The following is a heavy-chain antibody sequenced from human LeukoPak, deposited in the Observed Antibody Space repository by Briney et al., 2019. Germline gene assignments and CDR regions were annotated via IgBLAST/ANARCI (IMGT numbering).Heavy chain of an antibody. V-gene: IGHV3-21*01. CDR2: ISSSSSYI. CDR3: ARSYYYDSSGYYWSAGAFDI. J-gene: IGHJ3*02. D-gene: IGHD3-22*01. Sequence: GGSLRLSCAASGFTFSSYSMNWVRQAPGKGLEWVSSISSSSSYIYYADSVKGRFTISRDNAKNSLYLQMNSLRAEDTAVYYCARSYYYDSSGYYWSAGAFDIWGQGTMVTVSS. CDR1: GFTFSSYS.